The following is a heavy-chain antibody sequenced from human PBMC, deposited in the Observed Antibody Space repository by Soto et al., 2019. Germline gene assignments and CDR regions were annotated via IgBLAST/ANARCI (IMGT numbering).Heavy chain of an antibody. Sequence: QVQLVQSGAEVKKPGSSVKVSCKASGGTFNSYAITWVRQAPGQGLEWMGGIIPIFGTANYAQKFQGRVTITADXXTXTXXMELSSLRSEDTAVYYCAREAAYYYDSSGSYYFDYWGQGTLVTVSS. CDR1: GGTFNSYA. V-gene: IGHV1-69*12. J-gene: IGHJ4*02. CDR2: IIPIFGTA. D-gene: IGHD3-22*01. CDR3: AREAAYYYDSSGSYYFDY.